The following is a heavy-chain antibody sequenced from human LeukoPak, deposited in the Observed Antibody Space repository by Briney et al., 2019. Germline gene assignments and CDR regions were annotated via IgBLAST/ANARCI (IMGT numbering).Heavy chain of an antibody. CDR3: AVLAATDRGRFDY. CDR2: INSDGSST. D-gene: IGHD3-16*01. Sequence: GGSLLLSCAASGFTFSSYWMHWVRPAPGKGLVWVSRINSDGSSTSYADSVKGRFTISRDNAKNTLYLQMNSLRAEDTAVYYCAVLAATDRGRFDYWGQGTLVTVSS. CDR1: GFTFSSYW. V-gene: IGHV3-74*01. J-gene: IGHJ4*02.